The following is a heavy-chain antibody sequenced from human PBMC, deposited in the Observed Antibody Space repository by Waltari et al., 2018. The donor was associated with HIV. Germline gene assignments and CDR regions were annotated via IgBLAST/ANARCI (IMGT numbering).Heavy chain of an antibody. CDR3: ARSFKVRSPFDP. Sequence: QVQLQESGPGLVKPSETLSLTCTVSGGSVSSGSYYWSWIRQPPGKGLEWIGYIYYSGSTNYNPSLKSRVTISVDTSKNQFSLKLSSVTAADTAVYYCARSFKVRSPFDPWGQGTLVTVSS. CDR2: IYYSGST. CDR1: GGSVSSGSYY. V-gene: IGHV4-61*01. J-gene: IGHJ5*02.